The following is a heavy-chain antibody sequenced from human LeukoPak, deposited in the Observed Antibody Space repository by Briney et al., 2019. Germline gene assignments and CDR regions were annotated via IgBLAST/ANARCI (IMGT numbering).Heavy chain of an antibody. Sequence: SETLSLTCTVSGGSISSYYWTWIRQPPGKGLEWIGYIYYSGSTNYNPSLKSRVTISVDTSKNQFSLKLSSVTAADTAVYYCARFCSSGRCPDYWGQGTLVTVSS. CDR2: IYYSGST. V-gene: IGHV4-59*01. CDR1: GGSISSYY. D-gene: IGHD2-15*01. CDR3: ARFCSSGRCPDY. J-gene: IGHJ4*02.